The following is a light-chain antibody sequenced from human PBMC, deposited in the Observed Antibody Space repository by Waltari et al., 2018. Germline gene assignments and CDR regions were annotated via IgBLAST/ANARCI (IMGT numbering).Light chain of an antibody. J-gene: IGKJ2*01. CDR1: QSVDNS. Sequence: EIVFTQSPATLSLSPGDRATLSCRASQSVDNSLGWYQQKPGHPPRLLIYDASKRATDTPARFSGSGSGSDFTLTISSLEPEDFAVYYCQQRSDWMFTFGQGTKLDIK. CDR2: DAS. CDR3: QQRSDWMFT. V-gene: IGKV3-11*01.